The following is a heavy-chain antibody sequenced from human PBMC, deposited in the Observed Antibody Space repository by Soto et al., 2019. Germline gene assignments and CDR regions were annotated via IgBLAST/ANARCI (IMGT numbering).Heavy chain of an antibody. CDR2: IYPGDSDT. D-gene: IGHD2-15*01. V-gene: IGHV5-51*01. CDR1: RYSFTNYW. CDR3: ARHGKTMKKLIDY. Sequence: GESLKISCKASRYSFTNYWIGWVRQMPGKGLELMGIIYPGDSDTRYSPSFQGQVTISADKSISTTYLQWSSLKASDTAMYYCARHGKTMKKLIDYWGQGTLVTVS. J-gene: IGHJ4*02.